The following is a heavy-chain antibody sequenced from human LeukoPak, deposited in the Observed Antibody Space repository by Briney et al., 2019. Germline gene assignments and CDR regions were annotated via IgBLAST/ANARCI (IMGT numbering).Heavy chain of an antibody. CDR1: GGSFSGYY. D-gene: IGHD3-22*01. Sequence: SETLSLTCAVYGGSFSGYYWSWIRQPPGKGLEWIGEINHSGSTNYNPSLKSRVTISVDTSKNQFSLKLSSVTAADTAVYYCARRHLSPSAPYYDSSGYHTPFDYWGREPWSPSPQ. CDR3: ARRHLSPSAPYYDSSGYHTPFDY. CDR2: INHSGST. V-gene: IGHV4-34*01. J-gene: IGHJ4*02.